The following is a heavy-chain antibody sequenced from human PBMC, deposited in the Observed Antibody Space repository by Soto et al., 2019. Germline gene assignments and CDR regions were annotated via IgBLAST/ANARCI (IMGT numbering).Heavy chain of an antibody. CDR3: ASSPTYYDFWSGPGFDP. J-gene: IGHJ5*02. CDR1: GGSISNYY. D-gene: IGHD3-3*01. CDR2: MYYSGST. V-gene: IGHV4-59*01. Sequence: QVQLQESGPGLVKPSETLSLTCTVSGGSISNYYWSWIRQPPGKGLEWIGYMYYSGSTNYNPSLKSRVTISVDPSKNQFSLKLSSVTAADTAVYYCASSPTYYDFWSGPGFDPWGQGTLVTVSS.